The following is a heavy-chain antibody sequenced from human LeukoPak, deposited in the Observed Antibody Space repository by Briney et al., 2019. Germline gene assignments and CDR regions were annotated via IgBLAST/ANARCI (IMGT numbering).Heavy chain of an antibody. J-gene: IGHJ4*02. D-gene: IGHD3-22*01. CDR1: GFTFSSYS. CDR2: ISSSSGYI. V-gene: IGHV3-21*01. Sequence: GGSLRLSCAASGFTFSSYSMNWVRQVPGKGLEWVSSISSSSGYIYYADSVKGRFTISRDNAKNSLYLQMNSLRAEDTAVYYCARGRSGYYSLDYWGQGTLVTVSS. CDR3: ARGRSGYYSLDY.